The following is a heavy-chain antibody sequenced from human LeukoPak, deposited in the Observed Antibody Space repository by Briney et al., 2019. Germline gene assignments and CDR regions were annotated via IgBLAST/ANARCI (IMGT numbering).Heavy chain of an antibody. Sequence: SETLSLTCAVYGGSFSGYYWSWIRQPPGKGLEWIGYIYYSGSTNYNPSLKSRVTISVDTSKNQFSLKLSSVTAADTAVYYCARGSSGSYARGWFDPWGQGTLVTVSS. J-gene: IGHJ5*02. D-gene: IGHD1-26*01. CDR2: IYYSGST. CDR1: GGSFSGYY. V-gene: IGHV4-59*01. CDR3: ARGSSGSYARGWFDP.